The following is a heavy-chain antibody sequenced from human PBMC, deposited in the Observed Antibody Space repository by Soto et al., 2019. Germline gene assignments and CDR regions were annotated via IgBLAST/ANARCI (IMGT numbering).Heavy chain of an antibody. Sequence: GSLRLSCAASGFTVSSTYMSWVRQAPGKGLEWVSVIYSDGGTYYADFVEGRFTISRDNSENTLYFQMNSLRAEDTAVYYCARGRPGYGDYDYWGQGTLVTVSS. J-gene: IGHJ4*02. D-gene: IGHD4-17*01. CDR2: IYSDGGT. CDR3: ARGRPGYGDYDY. V-gene: IGHV3-66*01. CDR1: GFTVSSTY.